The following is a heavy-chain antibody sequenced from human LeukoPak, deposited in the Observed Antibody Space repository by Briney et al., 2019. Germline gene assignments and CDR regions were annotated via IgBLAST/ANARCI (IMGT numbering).Heavy chain of an antibody. J-gene: IGHJ4*02. CDR2: INPNSGGT. D-gene: IGHD1-26*01. Sequence: ASVKVSCKASGGTFSSYAISWVRQAPGQGLEWMGRINPNSGGTNYAQKFQGRVTMTRDTSISTAYMELSRLTSDDTAVYYCARDATSEWELLNWGQGTLVTVSS. CDR1: GGTFSSYA. V-gene: IGHV1-2*06. CDR3: ARDATSEWELLN.